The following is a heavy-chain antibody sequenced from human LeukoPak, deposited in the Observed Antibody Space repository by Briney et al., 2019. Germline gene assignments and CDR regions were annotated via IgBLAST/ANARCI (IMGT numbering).Heavy chain of an antibody. J-gene: IGHJ5*02. CDR3: ARARLLRYYDWLLYHSNWFDP. CDR2: ISAYNGNT. CDR1: GYTFTNYG. Sequence: ASVKVSCKASGYTFTNYGISWVRQAPGQGPEWMGWISAYNGNTNYAQKLQGRVTMTTDTSTSTAYMELRSLRSDDTAVYYCARARLLRYYDWLLYHSNWFDPWGQGTLVTVSS. V-gene: IGHV1-18*01. D-gene: IGHD3-9*01.